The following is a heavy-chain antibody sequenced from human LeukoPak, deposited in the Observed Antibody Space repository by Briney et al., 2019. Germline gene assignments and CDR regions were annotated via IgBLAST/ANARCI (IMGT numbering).Heavy chain of an antibody. CDR1: GFTFSNFG. Sequence: GGSLRLSCAPSGFTFSNFGIHWVRQAPGKGLEWVTHIWHDGSQKYYADSVKGRFTISRDNSKNTLYLQMNSLRAEDTAVYYCARYGSGKNFDYWGQGTLVTVSS. CDR2: IWHDGSQK. CDR3: ARYGSGKNFDY. V-gene: IGHV3-33*01. J-gene: IGHJ4*02. D-gene: IGHD3-10*01.